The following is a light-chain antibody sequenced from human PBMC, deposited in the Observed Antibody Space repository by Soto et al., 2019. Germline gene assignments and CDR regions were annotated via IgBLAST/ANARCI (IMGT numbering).Light chain of an antibody. J-gene: IGLJ1*01. CDR3: AAWDATLDSDV. CDR2: SYD. V-gene: IGLV1-44*01. Sequence: QSVLTQPPSASGTPGQRVTIFCSTSSSNLGDNTVNWNQHVPGLAPKLLIYSYDQRPSGVPDRFSGSRSGTSASLAISGLQAEDEADYYCAAWDATLDSDVFGTGTKLTVL. CDR1: SSNLGDNT.